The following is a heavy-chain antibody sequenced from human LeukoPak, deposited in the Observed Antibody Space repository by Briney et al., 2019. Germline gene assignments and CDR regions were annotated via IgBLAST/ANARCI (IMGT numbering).Heavy chain of an antibody. V-gene: IGHV1-58*02. J-gene: IGHJ4*02. Sequence: SVKVSCKASGFTFTSSAMQWVRQARGRRLEWIGWIVVGSGNTNYAQKFQERVTITRDMSTSTAYMELSSLRSEDTAVYYCAARGSSGSYYDFDYWGKGTLVTVSS. D-gene: IGHD1-26*01. CDR3: AARGSSGSYYDFDY. CDR1: GFTFTSSA. CDR2: IVVGSGNT.